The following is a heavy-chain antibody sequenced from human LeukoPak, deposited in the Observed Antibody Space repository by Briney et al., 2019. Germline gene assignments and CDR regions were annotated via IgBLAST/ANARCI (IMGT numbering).Heavy chain of an antibody. CDR2: ISDSGGST. D-gene: IGHD2-15*01. CDR1: GFPFSSYA. CDR3: VRGYSFGPYGMDV. J-gene: IGHJ6*02. Sequence: GGSLRLSCSASGFPFSSYAMHWVRQAPGKGLEYVSAISDSGGSTYYADSVKGRFTISRDNSKNTLYLQMSSLRAQDTAVYFCVRGYSFGPYGMDVWGQGTTVTVSS. V-gene: IGHV3-64D*09.